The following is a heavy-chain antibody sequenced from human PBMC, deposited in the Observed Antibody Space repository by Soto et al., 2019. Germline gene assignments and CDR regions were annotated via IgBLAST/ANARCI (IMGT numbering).Heavy chain of an antibody. CDR2: IDNSGST. D-gene: IGHD3-10*02. V-gene: IGHV4-31*03. CDR3: AGAVSDFDVRRYRTSYFDQ. Sequence: SETLSLTCTVSGASVSTGVYYWTWIRQHAVKGLEWIGYIDNSGSTYYNPSLTGRVDISVDTSKNEFSLNLQSLTAADTAFYYCAGAVSDFDVRRYRTSYFDQWGQGILVTVSS. CDR1: GASVSTGVYY. J-gene: IGHJ4*02.